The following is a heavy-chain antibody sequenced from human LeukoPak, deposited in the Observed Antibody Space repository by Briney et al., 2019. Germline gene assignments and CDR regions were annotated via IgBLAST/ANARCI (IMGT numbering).Heavy chain of an antibody. CDR2: IWYDGSNK. Sequence: PGGSLRPSCAASGFTFSSYGMHWVRQAPGKGLEWVAVIWYDGSNKYYADSVKGRFTISRDNSKNTLYLQMNSLSAVDTAVYYCARGWPYYDPVLWGQGTLVTVSS. J-gene: IGHJ4*02. D-gene: IGHD3-22*01. CDR1: GFTFSSYG. CDR3: ARGWPYYDPVL. V-gene: IGHV3-33*01.